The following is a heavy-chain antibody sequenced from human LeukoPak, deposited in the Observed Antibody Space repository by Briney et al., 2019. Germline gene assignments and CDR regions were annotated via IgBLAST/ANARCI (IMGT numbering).Heavy chain of an antibody. D-gene: IGHD3-10*01. CDR2: INHSGST. Sequence: SGTLSLTCAVSGGSISSSNWWSWVRQPPGKGLEGIGEINHSGSTNYNPSLKSRVTISVDTSKNQFSLKLSSVTAADTAVYYCASSGSRSRYFDYWGQGTLVTVSS. V-gene: IGHV4-4*02. J-gene: IGHJ4*02. CDR3: ASSGSRSRYFDY. CDR1: GGSISSSNW.